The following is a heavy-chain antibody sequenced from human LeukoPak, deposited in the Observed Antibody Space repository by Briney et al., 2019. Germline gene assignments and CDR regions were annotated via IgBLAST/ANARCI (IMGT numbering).Heavy chain of an antibody. D-gene: IGHD2-21*02. J-gene: IGHJ4*02. CDR2: IYSSGST. V-gene: IGHV4-59*01. Sequence: ASETLSLTCTVSGGSISSYYWSWIRQPPGKGLEWIGYIYSSGSTNYNPSLKSRITISVDTSKNQFSLKLSSVTAADTAVYYCARFAYCGGHCWYYFDYWGQGSLVTVSS. CDR3: ARFAYCGGHCWYYFDY. CDR1: GGSISSYY.